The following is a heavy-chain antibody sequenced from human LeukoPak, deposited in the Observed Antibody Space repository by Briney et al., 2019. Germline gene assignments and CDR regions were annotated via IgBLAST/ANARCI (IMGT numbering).Heavy chain of an antibody. Sequence: GGSLRLSCAASGFTFSYYWVHWVRQAPGKGLVWVSLINPDGTDTNYAASVKGRLTISRDNAKNTLYLQINSLRAEDTAVYYCARAHLSSITTCDNWGQGTLVTVSS. CDR2: INPDGTDT. J-gene: IGHJ4*02. CDR1: GFTFSYYW. V-gene: IGHV3-74*01. D-gene: IGHD4-11*01. CDR3: ARAHLSSITTCDN.